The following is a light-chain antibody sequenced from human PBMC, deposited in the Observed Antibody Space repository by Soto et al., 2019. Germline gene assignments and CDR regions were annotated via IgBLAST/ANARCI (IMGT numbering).Light chain of an antibody. CDR2: DVT. V-gene: IGLV2-11*01. Sequence: QSVLTQPRSVSGSPGQSVTISCTGTSSDVAAYDHVTWYQQHPGKAPKLMIYDVTKRPSGVPDRFSGSRSGNTASLTISGLQAEDEADYYCCSYAGSYSFYVFGSGTKVTVL. CDR1: SSDVAAYDH. J-gene: IGLJ1*01. CDR3: CSYAGSYSFYV.